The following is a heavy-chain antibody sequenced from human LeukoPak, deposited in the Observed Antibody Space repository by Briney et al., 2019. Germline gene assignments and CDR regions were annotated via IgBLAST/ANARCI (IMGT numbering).Heavy chain of an antibody. V-gene: IGHV3-53*05. J-gene: IGHJ3*02. CDR1: GFTVSTYY. CDR2: SYIGGST. CDR3: ARDRVMITCGGVIDNDAFDI. D-gene: IGHD3-16*02. Sequence: GGSLRLSCAASGFTVSTYYMTWVRQAPGKGLECVSVSYIGGSTYYADSVKGRFTVSRDNSKNTLYLQMNSLRAEDTAVYYCARDRVMITCGGVIDNDAFDIWGQGTMVTVSS.